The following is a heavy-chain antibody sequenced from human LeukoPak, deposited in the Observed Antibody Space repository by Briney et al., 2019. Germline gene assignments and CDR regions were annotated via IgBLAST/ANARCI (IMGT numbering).Heavy chain of an antibody. CDR1: SGSISSYC. CDR3: ARAQSGSGWYNYYYYGMDV. Sequence: PSETLSLTCIVASGSISSYCWRWIRQSPGKGLEWIGYIYYSGSTNYNPSLKSRVTISVDTSKNQFSLKLSSVTAADTAVYYCARAQSGSGWYNYYYYGMDVWGKGTTVTVSS. V-gene: IGHV4-59*01. D-gene: IGHD6-19*01. J-gene: IGHJ6*04. CDR2: IYYSGST.